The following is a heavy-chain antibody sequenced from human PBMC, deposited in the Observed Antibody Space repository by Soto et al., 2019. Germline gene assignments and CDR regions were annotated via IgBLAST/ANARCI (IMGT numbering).Heavy chain of an antibody. Sequence: QVQLVQSGAEVKKPGASVKVSCKASGYTFSDHDINLVRQATGQGPEWLGWMNPNSGDTGYAQNFQGRVTMTRDNSIRTAYMELSSLRSEDTAVYYCARVGGNWNDDYFDYWGQGTLVTVSS. CDR3: ARVGGNWNDDYFDY. D-gene: IGHD1-1*01. CDR1: GYTFSDHD. CDR2: MNPNSGDT. J-gene: IGHJ4*02. V-gene: IGHV1-8*01.